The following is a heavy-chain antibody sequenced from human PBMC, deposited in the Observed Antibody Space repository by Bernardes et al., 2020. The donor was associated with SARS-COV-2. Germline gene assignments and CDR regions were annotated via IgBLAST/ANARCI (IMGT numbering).Heavy chain of an antibody. Sequence: SLRLSCAASGFTFRDYTMHWVRQAPGKGLEWVAVIWHDGSREYYVDSVKGRFAISRDNSNNTLYLQMNNLRVEDTAVYYCARIDDVTGRDYWGQGTLVTVSS. V-gene: IGHV3-33*01. CDR2: IWHDGSRE. CDR3: ARIDDVTGRDY. CDR1: GFTFRDYT. J-gene: IGHJ4*02. D-gene: IGHD3-9*01.